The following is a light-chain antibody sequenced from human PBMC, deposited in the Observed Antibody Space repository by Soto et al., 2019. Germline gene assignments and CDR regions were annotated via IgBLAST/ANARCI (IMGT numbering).Light chain of an antibody. CDR2: GAS. CDR1: QSISSNY. J-gene: IGKJ1*01. CDR3: QQYGSSPRT. Sequence: DIVLTQSPGTLSLSPGERATLSCRASQSISSNYLAWYQHKPGQAPSLLMYGASRRATGIPERFSGSGSGTDFTLTISRLEPADFAVYYCQQYGSSPRTFGQGTKVDIK. V-gene: IGKV3-20*01.